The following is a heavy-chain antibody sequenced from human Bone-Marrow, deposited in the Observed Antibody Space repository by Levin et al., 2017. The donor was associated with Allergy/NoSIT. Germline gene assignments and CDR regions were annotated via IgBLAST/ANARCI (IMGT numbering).Heavy chain of an antibody. CDR2: ISHDGTKT. CDR1: GFNFHNSA. D-gene: IGHD2-21*01. J-gene: IGHJ4*02. Sequence: GESLKISCAASGFNFHNSALHWVRQAPGRGLEWVAVISHDGTKTYYADSVEGRFTISRDNSKSVLFLEMNSLRTDDTAVFYCARMTAYSVDFWGQGTLLTVSS. CDR3: ARMTAYSVDF. V-gene: IGHV3-30*04.